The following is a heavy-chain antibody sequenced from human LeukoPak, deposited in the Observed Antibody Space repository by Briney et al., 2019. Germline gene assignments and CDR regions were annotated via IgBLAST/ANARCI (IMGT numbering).Heavy chain of an antibody. CDR3: ARLWSTDCSGGSCPHQPNY. CDR2: VFYSGST. J-gene: IGHJ4*02. D-gene: IGHD2-15*01. V-gene: IGHV4-39*01. Sequence: SETLSLTCTVSGGSVSSSSYHWGWVRQPPGTGLEWIGSVFYSGSTYYNPSLKSRVTMSVDTSKNQFSLKLSSVIAADTAVYYCARLWSTDCSGGSCPHQPNYWGQGTLVTVSS. CDR1: GGSVSSSSYH.